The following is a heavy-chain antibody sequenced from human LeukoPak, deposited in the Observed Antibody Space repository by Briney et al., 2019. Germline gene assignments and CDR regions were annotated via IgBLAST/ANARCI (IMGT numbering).Heavy chain of an antibody. CDR2: IRSKANSYAT. D-gene: IGHD6-19*01. J-gene: IGHJ4*02. Sequence: GGSLRLSCAASGFTFSGSAMHWVRQASGKGLEWVGRIRSKANSYATAYAASVKGRFTISRDDSKNTAYLQMNSLKTEDTAVYYRTSVVAVATDPVDYWGQGTLVTVSS. V-gene: IGHV3-73*01. CDR3: TSVVAVATDPVDY. CDR1: GFTFSGSA.